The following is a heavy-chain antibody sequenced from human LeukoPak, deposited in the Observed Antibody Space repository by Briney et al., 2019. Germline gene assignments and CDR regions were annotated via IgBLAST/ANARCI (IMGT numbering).Heavy chain of an antibody. J-gene: IGHJ4*02. CDR1: GGSISSSSYY. CDR3: ARGRSVSGQHVLDY. V-gene: IGHV4-39*07. Sequence: PSETLSLTCTVSGGSISSSSYYWGWIRQPPGKGLEWIGRISTSGTTNYNPSLKSRVTMSVDTSKNQLSLNLNFVAAADTAVYFCARGRSVSGQHVLDYWGQGTLVTVSS. CDR2: ISTSGTT. D-gene: IGHD6-19*01.